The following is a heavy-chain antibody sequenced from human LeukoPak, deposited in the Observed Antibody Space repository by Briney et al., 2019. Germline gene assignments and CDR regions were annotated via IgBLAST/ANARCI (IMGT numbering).Heavy chain of an antibody. CDR2: IYSSGTT. D-gene: IGHD4-23*01. V-gene: IGHV4-59*01. CDR1: GRSISGYF. J-gene: IGHJ3*02. CDR3: ARERWFDI. Sequence: SETLSLTCTVSGRSISGYFWSWIRQPPGKGRDWIGYIYSSGTTYYNPSLKSRVTISVDMSKNQLSLRLTSVTAADTAVYYCARERWFDIWGEGTMVTVSS.